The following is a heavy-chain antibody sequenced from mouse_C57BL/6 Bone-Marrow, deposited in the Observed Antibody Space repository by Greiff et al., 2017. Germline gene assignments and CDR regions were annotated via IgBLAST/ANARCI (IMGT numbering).Heavy chain of an antibody. J-gene: IGHJ1*03. V-gene: IGHV5-16*01. CDR1: GFTFSDYY. D-gene: IGHD1-1*01. CDR3: ARYGSSYRGYWYFDV. CDR2: INYDGSST. Sequence: EVKLMESEGGLVQPGSSMKLSCTASGFTFSDYYMAWVRQVPEKGLEWVANINYDGSSTYYLDSLKSRFIISRDNAKNILYLQMSSLKSEDTATYYCARYGSSYRGYWYFDVWGTGTTVTVSS.